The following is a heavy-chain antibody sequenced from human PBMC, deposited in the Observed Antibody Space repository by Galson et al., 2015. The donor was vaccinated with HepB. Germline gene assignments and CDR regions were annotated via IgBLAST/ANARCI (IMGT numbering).Heavy chain of an antibody. V-gene: IGHV3-53*01. J-gene: IGHJ6*02. D-gene: IGHD3-22*01. CDR1: GFTVSRNY. CDR2: IYSGGST. Sequence: SLRLSCAASGFTVSRNYMSWVRQAPGKGLEWVSVIYSGGSTYYADSVKGRFTISRDNSKNTLYLQMNNLRAEDTAVYYCARDHYYDSSGYYPRYGMDVWGQGTTVTVSS. CDR3: ARDHYYDSSGYYPRYGMDV.